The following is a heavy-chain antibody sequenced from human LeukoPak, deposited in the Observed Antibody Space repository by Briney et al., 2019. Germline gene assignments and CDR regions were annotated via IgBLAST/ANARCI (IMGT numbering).Heavy chain of an antibody. Sequence: GGSLRLSCAASGFTFSSYAMSWVRQAPGKGLEWVSAISGSGGSTYYADFVKGRFTISRDNSKNTLYLQMNSLRGEDTAVYYCAKRIVATTKIDYWGQGTLVTVSS. J-gene: IGHJ4*02. CDR2: ISGSGGST. CDR3: AKRIVATTKIDY. CDR1: GFTFSSYA. D-gene: IGHD5-12*01. V-gene: IGHV3-23*01.